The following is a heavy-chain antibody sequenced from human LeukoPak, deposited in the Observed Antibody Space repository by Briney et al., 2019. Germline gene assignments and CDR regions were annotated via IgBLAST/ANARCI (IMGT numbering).Heavy chain of an antibody. Sequence: GGSLRLSCAASGFTFSNYWMNWVRQAPGKGLEWVANIKQDGSEKYYVDSVKGRFTISRDNAKNSLYLQMNSLRAEDTAVYYCAKDYSGSSYYFDYWGQGTLVTVSS. V-gene: IGHV3-7*01. CDR1: GFTFSNYW. CDR2: IKQDGSEK. D-gene: IGHD1-26*01. CDR3: AKDYSGSSYYFDY. J-gene: IGHJ4*02.